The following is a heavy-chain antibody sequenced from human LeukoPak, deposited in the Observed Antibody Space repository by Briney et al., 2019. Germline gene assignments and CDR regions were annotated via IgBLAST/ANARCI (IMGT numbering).Heavy chain of an antibody. V-gene: IGHV7-4-1*02. CDR1: GYSFTSYS. CDR3: ARDLRLVAFDY. Sequence: EASVKVSCTASGYSFTSYSVNWVRQAPGQGLEWIGYINPSIGNPTYAQGFTGRFVFSLDTSVTTAYLQISSLEAEDTAVYYCARDLRLVAFDYRGQGTLVTVSS. CDR2: INPSIGNP. J-gene: IGHJ4*02. D-gene: IGHD5-12*01.